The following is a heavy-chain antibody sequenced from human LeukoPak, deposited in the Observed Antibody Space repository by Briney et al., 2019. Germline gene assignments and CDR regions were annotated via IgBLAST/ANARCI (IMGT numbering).Heavy chain of an antibody. J-gene: IGHJ4*02. D-gene: IGHD4-17*01. Sequence: SETLSLTGTVSGGSISSGGYDWRWIRQHPGKGLGWIADIDYSGSTYYNPSLKSRVPISGATSKNQFSLILTSVTAADTAVYYCAGLGTTLYGAYGDYFDSWGQGTLVTVSS. CDR2: IDYSGST. V-gene: IGHV4-31*03. CDR3: AGLGTTLYGAYGDYFDS. CDR1: GGSISSGGYD.